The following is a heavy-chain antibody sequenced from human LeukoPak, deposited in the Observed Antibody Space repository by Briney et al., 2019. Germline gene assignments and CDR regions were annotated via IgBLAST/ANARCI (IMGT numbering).Heavy chain of an antibody. Sequence: SVTLSCKASGYTFTDYYMNWVRQAPGQGLEWMGWIHPNSGGTNYAQKFQGRVTMTRDTSISTAYMELSRLRSDDTAVYYCARGGGYYDLGPWGRGTLVTVSS. CDR2: IHPNSGGT. CDR3: ARGGGYYDLGP. CDR1: GYTFTDYY. J-gene: IGHJ4*02. V-gene: IGHV1-2*02. D-gene: IGHD3-3*01.